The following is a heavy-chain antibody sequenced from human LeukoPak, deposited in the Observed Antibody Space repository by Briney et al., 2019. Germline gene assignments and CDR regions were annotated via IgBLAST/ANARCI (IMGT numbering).Heavy chain of an antibody. V-gene: IGHV3-49*04. CDR2: IRSKAYGGTT. Sequence: GGSLRLSCTASGFTFGDYAMSWVRQAPGKGLEWVGFIRSKAYGGTTEYAASVKGRFTISRDDSKSIAYLQMNSLKTEDTAVYYCTRVVFRFGIDYWGQGTLVTVSS. CDR1: GFTFGDYA. D-gene: IGHD3-10*01. CDR3: TRVVFRFGIDY. J-gene: IGHJ4*02.